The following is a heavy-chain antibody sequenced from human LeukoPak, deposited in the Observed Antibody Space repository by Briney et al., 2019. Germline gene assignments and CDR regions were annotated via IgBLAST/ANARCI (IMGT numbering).Heavy chain of an antibody. V-gene: IGHV3-9*01. CDR1: GFTFDDYA. D-gene: IGHD6-13*01. CDR3: AKGSWSDPIDAFDI. Sequence: PGRSPRLSCAASGFTFDDYAMHWVRQAPGKGLEWVSGISWNSGSIGYADSVKGRFTISRDNATNSLYLQMNSLRAEDTALYYCAKGSWSDPIDAFDIWGHGTMVTVSS. J-gene: IGHJ3*02. CDR2: ISWNSGSI.